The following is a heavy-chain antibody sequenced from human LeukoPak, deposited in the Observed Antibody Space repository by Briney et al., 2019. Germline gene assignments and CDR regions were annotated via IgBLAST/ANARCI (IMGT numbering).Heavy chain of an antibody. Sequence: GGSLRLSCAASGFTFNSYAMSWVRQAPGKGLEWVSAISGSGGSTFYADSVKGRFTISRDNSKNTLSLQMNSLRAEDTAVYYCAKDWGIAAAGTLVAFDIWGQGTMVTVSS. V-gene: IGHV3-23*01. D-gene: IGHD6-13*01. CDR1: GFTFNSYA. CDR2: ISGSGGST. J-gene: IGHJ3*02. CDR3: AKDWGIAAAGTLVAFDI.